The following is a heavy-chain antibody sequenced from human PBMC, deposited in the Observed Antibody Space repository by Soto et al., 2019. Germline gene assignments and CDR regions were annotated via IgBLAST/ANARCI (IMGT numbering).Heavy chain of an antibody. D-gene: IGHD4-17*01. V-gene: IGHV1-2*02. CDR1: GYTLTDYY. J-gene: IGHJ4*01. CDR3: ARKVRDYNFDY. CDR2: INPDSGGT. Sequence: QVQLVQSGAEVKRPGASVKVSCKASGYTLTDYYMHWVRQAPGQGLEWMGWINPDSGGTKYAQKFQGRVTKTRDTSISTAYLELSRLRSDDTAVYYCARKVRDYNFDYWGHGTLVTVSP.